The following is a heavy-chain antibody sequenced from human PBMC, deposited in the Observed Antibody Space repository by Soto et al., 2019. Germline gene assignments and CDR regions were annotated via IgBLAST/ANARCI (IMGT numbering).Heavy chain of an antibody. Sequence: VGSLRLSCEGSGFIFSNNGMHWVRQAPGKGLEWVAFMSYDGSAKFLADSVKGRSTISRDNSKSTLFLHMSSLRAEDTAMYYCAIVRVADSPLDHWGQGTLVTVS. D-gene: IGHD3-10*02. J-gene: IGHJ4*02. CDR2: MSYDGSAK. CDR3: AIVRVADSPLDH. V-gene: IGHV3-30*02. CDR1: GFIFSNNG.